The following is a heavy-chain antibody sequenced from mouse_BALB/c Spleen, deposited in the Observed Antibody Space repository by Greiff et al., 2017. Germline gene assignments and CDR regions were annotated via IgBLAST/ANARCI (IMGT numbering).Heavy chain of an antibody. CDR1: GFSLTSYG. CDR2: IWAGGST. D-gene: IGHD1-2*01. J-gene: IGHJ4*01. V-gene: IGHV2-9*02. Sequence: QVQLKESGPGLVAPSQSLSITCTVSGFSLTSYGVHWVRQPPGKGLEWLGVIWAGGSTNYNSALMSRLSISKDNSKSQVFLKMNSLQTDDTAMYYCARGGVITTATDYAMDYWGQGTSVTVSS. CDR3: ARGGVITTATDYAMDY.